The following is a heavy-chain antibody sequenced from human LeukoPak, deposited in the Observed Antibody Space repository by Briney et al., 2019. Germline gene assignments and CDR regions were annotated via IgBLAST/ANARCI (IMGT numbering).Heavy chain of an antibody. CDR2: IYTSGST. CDR1: GGSISSGSYY. D-gene: IGHD5-18*01. J-gene: IGHJ4*02. Sequence: SETLSLTCTVSGGSISSGSYYWSWIRQPAGKGPEWIGRIYTSGSTNHNPSLKSRVTISVDTSKNQFSLKLSSVTAADTAVYYCARGGYYPLDYWGQGTLVTVSS. CDR3: ARGGYYPLDY. V-gene: IGHV4-61*02.